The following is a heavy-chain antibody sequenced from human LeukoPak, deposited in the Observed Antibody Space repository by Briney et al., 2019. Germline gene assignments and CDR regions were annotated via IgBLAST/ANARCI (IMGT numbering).Heavy chain of an antibody. CDR1: GFTFSSYN. CDR2: ISSSSGYI. V-gene: IGHV3-21*01. D-gene: IGHD3-22*01. CDR3: ARDRYYYDSRGCSLDY. Sequence: PGGSLRLSCAASGFTFSSYNMNWVRQAPGKGLEWVSSISSSSGYIYYADSVKGRFTISRDNAKNSLYLQMNSLKAEDTAVYYCARDRYYYDSRGCSLDYWGQGTLVTVSS. J-gene: IGHJ4*02.